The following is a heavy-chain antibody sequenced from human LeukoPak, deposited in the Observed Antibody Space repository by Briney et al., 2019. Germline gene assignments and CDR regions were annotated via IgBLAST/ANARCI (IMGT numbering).Heavy chain of an antibody. Sequence: GESLKISCKGSGYSFTSYWIGWVRQMPGKGLEWMGIIYPGDSDTRYSPSFQGQVTISADKSISTAYLQWSSLKASDTAMYYCAGSLFVWPYYYGMDVWGQGTTVTVSS. J-gene: IGHJ6*02. V-gene: IGHV5-51*01. CDR3: AGSLFVWPYYYGMDV. D-gene: IGHD3-16*01. CDR1: GYSFTSYW. CDR2: IYPGDSDT.